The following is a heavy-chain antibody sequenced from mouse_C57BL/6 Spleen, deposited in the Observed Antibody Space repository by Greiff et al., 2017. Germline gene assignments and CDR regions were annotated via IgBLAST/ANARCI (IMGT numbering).Heavy chain of an antibody. V-gene: IGHV5-4*03. Sequence: EVKLVESGGGLVKPGGSLKLSCAASGFTFSSYAMSWVRQTPEKRLEWVATISDGGSYTYYPDNVKGRFPISRDNAKNNLYLQIRQQNDGDTAKYYGTRDRSYDGYLYLDYWGQGTTLTVSS. J-gene: IGHJ2*01. CDR3: TRDRSYDGYLYLDY. CDR2: ISDGGSYT. D-gene: IGHD2-3*01. CDR1: GFTFSSYA.